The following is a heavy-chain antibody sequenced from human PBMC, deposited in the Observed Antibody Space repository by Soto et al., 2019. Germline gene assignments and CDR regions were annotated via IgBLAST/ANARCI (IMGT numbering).Heavy chain of an antibody. V-gene: IGHV3-23*01. CDR1: GFTFNSYA. CDR3: AKTSGSCYALDY. D-gene: IGHD5-12*01. J-gene: IGHJ4*02. CDR2: ITGSASST. Sequence: PGGSLRLSCAASGFTFNSYAMTWVRQAPGKGLEWVSTITGSASSTYYTDSVKGRFTVSRDNSKNTLYLEMKSLRVEDAAVYYCAKTSGSCYALDYWGQGALVTVSS.